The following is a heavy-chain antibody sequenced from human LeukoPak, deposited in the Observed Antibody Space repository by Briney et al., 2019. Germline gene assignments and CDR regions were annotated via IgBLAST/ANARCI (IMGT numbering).Heavy chain of an antibody. CDR2: IIPIFGTA. Sequence: SVKLSCKASGGTFSSYAISWVRHAPGQGLEWMGGIIPIFGTANYAQKFQGRVTITTDESTSPAYVELSSLRSEDTAVYYCAREGGGHPGIGYYYMDVWGKGTTVTVSS. CDR1: GGTFSSYA. D-gene: IGHD2-15*01. CDR3: AREGGGHPGIGYYYMDV. J-gene: IGHJ6*03. V-gene: IGHV1-69*05.